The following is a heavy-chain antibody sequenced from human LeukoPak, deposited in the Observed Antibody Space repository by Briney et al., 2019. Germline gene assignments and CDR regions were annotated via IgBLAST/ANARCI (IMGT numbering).Heavy chain of an antibody. CDR3: AKNGFTFGGLIDINFDY. J-gene: IGHJ4*02. V-gene: IGHV3-30*18. CDR2: ISYDGSNK. CDR1: GFTFSTYG. D-gene: IGHD3-16*02. Sequence: GGSLRLSCAVSGFTFSTYGMHWVHQAPGKGLEWVAVISYDGSNKFYADSVKGRFTISRDNSKNTLYLQMNSLRPEDTAVYYCAKNGFTFGGLIDINFDYWGQGTLVTVSS.